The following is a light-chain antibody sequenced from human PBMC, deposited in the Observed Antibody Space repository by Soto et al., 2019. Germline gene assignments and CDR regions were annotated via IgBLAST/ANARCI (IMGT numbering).Light chain of an antibody. V-gene: IGLV2-14*01. J-gene: IGLJ2*01. CDR2: EVS. CDR3: SSYRTGSRV. Sequence: QSVLTQPASVSGSPGQSITISCTGTNNDVGAYTYVSWYQQHPGKAPRLIIYEVSERPSGVSNRFSGSKSGNTASLVISGLQAEDEADYHCSSYRTGSRVFGGGTKLTVL. CDR1: NNDVGAYTY.